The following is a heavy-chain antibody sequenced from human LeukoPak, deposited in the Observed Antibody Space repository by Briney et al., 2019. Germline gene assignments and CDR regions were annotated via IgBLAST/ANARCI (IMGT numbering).Heavy chain of an antibody. Sequence: PGGSLRLSCAASGFTFSSYGMHWVRQAPGKGLEWVAVISYDGSNKYYADSVKGRFTISRDNSKNTLYLQMNSLRAEDTAVYYCARVPRIAAAGPMGHYYMDVWGKGTTVTVSS. CDR2: ISYDGSNK. CDR1: GFTFSSYG. D-gene: IGHD6-13*01. J-gene: IGHJ6*03. V-gene: IGHV3-30*03. CDR3: ARVPRIAAAGPMGHYYMDV.